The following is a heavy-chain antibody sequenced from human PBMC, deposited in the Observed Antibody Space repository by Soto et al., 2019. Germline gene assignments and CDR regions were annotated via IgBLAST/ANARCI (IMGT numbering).Heavy chain of an antibody. V-gene: IGHV3-23*01. D-gene: IGHD1-26*01. CDR3: ATYSGSYYYFDY. CDR1: GFTFSSYA. CDR2: ISGSGGST. Sequence: GGSLRLSCAASGFTFSSYAMSWVRQAPGKGLEWVSAISGSGGSTYYADSVKGRFTISRDNAKNTLYLQMNSLRAEDTAVYYCATYSGSYYYFDYWGQGTLVTVSS. J-gene: IGHJ4*02.